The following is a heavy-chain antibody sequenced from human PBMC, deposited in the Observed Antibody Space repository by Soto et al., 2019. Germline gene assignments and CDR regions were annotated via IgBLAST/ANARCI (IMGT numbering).Heavy chain of an antibody. CDR2: ISAYNGNT. CDR1: GYTFTRYG. CDR3: ARVRGIGYCSSTSCSFPTRFDP. D-gene: IGHD2-2*01. V-gene: IGHV1-18*01. Sequence: QVQLVQSGAEVKKPGASVKVSCKASGYTFTRYGISWVRQAPGQGLEWMGWISAYNGNTNYAQKLQGRVTMTTDTSTSTAFMELRSLRSDDTAVYYCARVRGIGYCSSTSCSFPTRFDPWGQGTLVTVSS. J-gene: IGHJ5*02.